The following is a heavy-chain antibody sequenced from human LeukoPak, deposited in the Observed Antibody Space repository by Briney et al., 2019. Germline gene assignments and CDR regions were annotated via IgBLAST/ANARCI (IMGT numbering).Heavy chain of an antibody. CDR3: ARGPYSYDSSGAFDI. D-gene: IGHD3-22*01. CDR1: GYSISSGYY. Sequence: MASETLSLTCTVSGYSISSGYYWGWIRQPPGKGLEWIGRISSSGSTNYNPSLKSRVTISVDTSKNQFSLKLSSVTAADTAVYFCARGPYSYDSSGAFDIWGQGTMVTVSS. V-gene: IGHV4-38-2*02. CDR2: ISSSGST. J-gene: IGHJ3*02.